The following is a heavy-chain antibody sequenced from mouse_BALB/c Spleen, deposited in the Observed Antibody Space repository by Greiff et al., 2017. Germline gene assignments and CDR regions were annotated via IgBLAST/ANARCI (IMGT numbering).Heavy chain of an antibody. CDR3: ARMPYDYNYAMDY. J-gene: IGHJ4*01. Sequence: QVQLKESGPGLVQPSQSLSITCTVSGFSLTSYGVHWVRQSPGKGLEWLGVIWSGGSTDYNAAFISRLSISKDNSKSQVFFKMNSLQANDTAIYYCARMPYDYNYAMDYWGQGTSVTVSS. V-gene: IGHV2-2*02. CDR2: IWSGGST. CDR1: GFSLTSYG. D-gene: IGHD2-4*01.